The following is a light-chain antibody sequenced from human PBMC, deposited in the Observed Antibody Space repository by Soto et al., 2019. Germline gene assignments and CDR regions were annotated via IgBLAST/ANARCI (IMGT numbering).Light chain of an antibody. CDR3: QTWGTGSVV. V-gene: IGLV4-69*01. Sequence: QPVLTQSPSASASLGASVKLTCTLSSGHSRYGIAWHQQQPEKGPRYLMKLNSDGSHSKGDGIPDRFSGSSSGAERYLAISSLQSEDEADYYCQTWGTGSVVFGGGTKLTVL. CDR2: LNSDGSH. CDR1: SGHSRYG. J-gene: IGLJ2*01.